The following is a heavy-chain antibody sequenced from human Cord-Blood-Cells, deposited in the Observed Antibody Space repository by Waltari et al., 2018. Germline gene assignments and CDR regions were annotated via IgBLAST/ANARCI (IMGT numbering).Heavy chain of an antibody. D-gene: IGHD3-16*01. Sequence: QVQLVQSGAEVKKPGASVKVSCKVSGYTLTALSMHCVRQAPGKGLEWMGGFDPEDGETIYAQKFQGRVTMTEDTSTDTAYMELSSLRSEDTAVYYCATTHPVREMRSLAFDIWGQGTMVTVSS. CDR1: GYTLTALS. CDR3: ATTHPVREMRSLAFDI. CDR2: FDPEDGET. J-gene: IGHJ3*02. V-gene: IGHV1-24*01.